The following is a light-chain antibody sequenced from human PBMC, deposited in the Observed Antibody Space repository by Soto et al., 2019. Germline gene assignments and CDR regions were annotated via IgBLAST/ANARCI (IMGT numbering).Light chain of an antibody. CDR3: QQSYSRPYT. CDR1: QTVKTY. Sequence: DIQMTQSPSSLYAAVGDRVTLTCRASQTVKTYLNWYQQKPGKAPKLLIYAASLLQSGVTSRFSGSGSDTDFTLTINSLQPEDLATYYCQQSYSRPYTFGQGAKLEI. V-gene: IGKV1-39*01. CDR2: AAS. J-gene: IGKJ2*01.